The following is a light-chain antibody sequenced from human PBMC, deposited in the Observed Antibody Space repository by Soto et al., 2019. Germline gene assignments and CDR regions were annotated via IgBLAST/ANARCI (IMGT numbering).Light chain of an antibody. CDR2: AAS. Sequence: DLQMTQSPPSLSASVGDTVTITCRASQTVQNYVNWYQQKPGTAPKLLIFAASTLQSGVPSRFSGSGSGTDFSLTISSLQTEDFATYYCQQSKGAPPHTFGQGTKLEIK. V-gene: IGKV1-39*01. J-gene: IGKJ2*01. CDR3: QQSKGAPPHT. CDR1: QTVQNY.